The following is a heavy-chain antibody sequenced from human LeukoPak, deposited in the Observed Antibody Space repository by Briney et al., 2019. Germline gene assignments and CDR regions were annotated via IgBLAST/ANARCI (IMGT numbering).Heavy chain of an antibody. CDR3: AREPGIVAYEWRDY. Sequence: PSQTLSLTCTVSGGSISRGTYYWGWIRQPPGTGLQWIGSISYSGNTYSNPSLASRVTMSVDTSKNQFSLKLSSVTAADTAVYYCAREPGIVAYEWRDYWGQGTLVTVSS. V-gene: IGHV4-39*07. CDR1: GGSISRGTYY. CDR2: ISYSGNT. J-gene: IGHJ4*02. D-gene: IGHD1-26*01.